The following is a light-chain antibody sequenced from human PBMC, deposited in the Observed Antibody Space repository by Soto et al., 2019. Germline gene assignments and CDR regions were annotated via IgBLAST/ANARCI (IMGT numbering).Light chain of an antibody. CDR3: QQRSNWPPTWT. Sequence: EIVMPQSQATLSVSPGESATLSCRERQSVSSNLAWYQQKPGQAPRILIYDASNRATGIPARFSGSGSGTDFTLTISSLEPEDFAVYYCQQRSNWPPTWTFGQGNKVDIK. CDR1: QSVSSN. CDR2: DAS. J-gene: IGKJ1*01. V-gene: IGKV3-11*01.